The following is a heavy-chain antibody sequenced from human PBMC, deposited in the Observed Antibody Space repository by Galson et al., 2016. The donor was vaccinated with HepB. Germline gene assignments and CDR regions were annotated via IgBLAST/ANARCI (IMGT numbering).Heavy chain of an antibody. V-gene: IGHV3-30*03. CDR2: ISFDGGEE. D-gene: IGHD6-19*01. Sequence: SLRLSCAASGFSLSNYHMHWVRQAPGKGLEWVAAISFDGGEEYYIDSVKGRFVISRDSSKNTLYLQMNSLRTDDTALYYCARDAGWSDALDIWGQGTMVTVSS. J-gene: IGHJ3*02. CDR3: ARDAGWSDALDI. CDR1: GFSLSNYH.